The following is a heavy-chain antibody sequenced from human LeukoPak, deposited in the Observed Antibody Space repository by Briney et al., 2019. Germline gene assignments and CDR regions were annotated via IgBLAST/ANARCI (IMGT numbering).Heavy chain of an antibody. CDR3: ARALSWTTESYYYMDV. V-gene: IGHV1-8*01. CDR2: MNPNSGNT. CDR1: GYTFTSYD. D-gene: IGHD3/OR15-3a*01. J-gene: IGHJ6*03. Sequence: ASVKVSCKASGYTFTSYDMNWVRQATGQGLEWLGWMNPNSGNTGYAQNFQGRVTMTMNISITTAYMELSSLRSEDTAVYYCARALSWTTESYYYMDVWGKGTTVTVSS.